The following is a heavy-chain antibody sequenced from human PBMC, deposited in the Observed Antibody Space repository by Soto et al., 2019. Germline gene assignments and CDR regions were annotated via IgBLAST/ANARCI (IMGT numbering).Heavy chain of an antibody. CDR2: SIPMLGMS. D-gene: IGHD3-10*01. CDR1: GGTFSSYT. V-gene: IGHV1-69*02. J-gene: IGHJ4*02. Sequence: QVQLVQSGPEVKKPGSSVRVSSTASGGTFSSYTINWVRQVPGQGPEWMGRSIPMLGMSNYAQKFQGRVMMLADKSTNTVYMELSSLRSEDTAIYYCATNYGSGSALFDYWGQGTLVTVSS. CDR3: ATNYGSGSALFDY.